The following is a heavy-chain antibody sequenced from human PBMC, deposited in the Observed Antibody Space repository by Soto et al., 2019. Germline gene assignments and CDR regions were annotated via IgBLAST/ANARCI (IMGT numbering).Heavy chain of an antibody. CDR3: AKRQLELTFDRSAFAL. Sequence: GGSLRLSCAASGFTFSSYSMNWVRQAPGKGLEWVSSISSSSSYIYYADSVKGRFTISRDNAKNSLYLQMNSLRAEDTAVYYCAKRQLELTFDRSAFALWGQATMVTVSS. V-gene: IGHV3-21*01. J-gene: IGHJ3*01. D-gene: IGHD1-1*01. CDR2: ISSSSSYI. CDR1: GFTFSSYS.